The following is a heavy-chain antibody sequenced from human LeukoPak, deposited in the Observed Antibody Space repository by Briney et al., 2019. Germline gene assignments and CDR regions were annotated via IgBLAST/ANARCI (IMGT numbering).Heavy chain of an antibody. Sequence: PSEALSLTCAVYGGSFSGYYWSWIRQPPGKGLEWIGEINHSGSTNYNPSLKSRVTISVDTSKNQFSLKLSSVTAADTAVYYCARAPSGGTPDFTAKGVGWGQGTLVTVSS. CDR2: INHSGST. V-gene: IGHV4-34*01. CDR3: ARAPSGGTPDFTAKGVG. CDR1: GGSFSGYY. D-gene: IGHD5-18*01. J-gene: IGHJ4*02.